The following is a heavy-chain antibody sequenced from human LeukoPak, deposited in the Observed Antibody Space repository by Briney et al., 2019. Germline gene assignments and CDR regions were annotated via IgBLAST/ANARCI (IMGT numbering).Heavy chain of an antibody. V-gene: IGHV4-34*01. Sequence: SETLSLTCAVYGGSFSGYYWSWIRQPPGKGLDWIGEINHSGSTNYNPSLKSRVTISVDTSKNQFSLKLSSVTAADTAVYYCARGGLRYVGEKVAFDIWGQGTMVTVSS. CDR1: GGSFSGYY. CDR3: ARGGLRYVGEKVAFDI. J-gene: IGHJ3*02. CDR2: INHSGST. D-gene: IGHD3-9*01.